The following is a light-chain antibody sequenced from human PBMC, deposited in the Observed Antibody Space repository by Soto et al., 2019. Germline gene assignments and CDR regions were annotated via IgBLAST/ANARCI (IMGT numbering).Light chain of an antibody. Sequence: EIVLTQSPGTLSLSPGERATLSCRASQSVRNNYLAWYQQKPGQAPRLLIYGASSRATGIPDRFSGSGSGTDFTLTITRLEPEDFAVYYCQYYGNSPLTFGQGTKVDIK. J-gene: IGKJ1*01. CDR1: QSVRNNY. V-gene: IGKV3-20*01. CDR3: QYYGNSPLT. CDR2: GAS.